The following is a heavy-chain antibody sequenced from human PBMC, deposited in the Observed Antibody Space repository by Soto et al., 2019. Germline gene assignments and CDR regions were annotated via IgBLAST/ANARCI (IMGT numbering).Heavy chain of an antibody. J-gene: IGHJ3*02. CDR2: IYTDGSST. CDR1: GFTFSSYW. V-gene: IGHV3-74*01. D-gene: IGHD1-7*01. CDR3: GRLWGTWRAFDI. Sequence: EVQLVESGGGLVQPGGSLRLSCAASGFTFSSYWMHWVRQAPGKGLVWVSRIYTDGSSTNYADSGEGRFTISRDNAKNTLELKRSRLRAEDTAVYYCGRLWGTWRAFDIWGQGTMVTVSS.